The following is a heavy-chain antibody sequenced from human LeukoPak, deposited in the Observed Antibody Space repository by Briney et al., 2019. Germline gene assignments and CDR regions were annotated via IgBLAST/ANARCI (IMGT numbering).Heavy chain of an antibody. CDR2: ISSSSNTT. V-gene: IGHV3-48*01. J-gene: IGHJ4*02. CDR3: ARDPGLMRAAACSDY. D-gene: IGHD6-13*01. CDR1: GFTFSSYG. Sequence: GGSLRLSCAASGFTFSSYGMIWVRQAPGKGLEWISYISSSSNTTYYADSVKGRFTISRDNAKNSLYLQVSSLRAEDTAVYYCARDPGLMRAAACSDYWGQGTLVIVSS.